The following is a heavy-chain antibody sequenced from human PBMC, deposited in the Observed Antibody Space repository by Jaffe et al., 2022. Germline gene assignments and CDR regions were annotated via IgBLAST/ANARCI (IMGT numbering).Heavy chain of an antibody. CDR1: GGSISSSSYY. D-gene: IGHD6-19*01. J-gene: IGHJ5*02. Sequence: QLQLQESGPGLVKPSETLSLTCTVSGGSISSSSYYWGWIRQPPGKGLEWIGSIYYSGSTYYNPSLKSRVTISVDTSKNQFSLKLSSVTAADTAVYYCACQGQWLVLNWFDPWGQGTLVTVSS. CDR2: IYYSGST. CDR3: ACQGQWLVLNWFDP. V-gene: IGHV4-39*01.